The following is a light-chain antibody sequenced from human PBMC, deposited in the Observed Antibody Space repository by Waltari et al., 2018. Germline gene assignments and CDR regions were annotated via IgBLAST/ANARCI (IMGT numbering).Light chain of an antibody. CDR3: CSYSGSYNFV. Sequence: QSALTQPRSVSGSPGQSVTISCTGTSSDVGGYNYVSWYQQHPGKAPKFMIYDVPKRPSGVPDRFSGSKSGNTASLTISGLQAEDEADYYCCSYSGSYNFVFGSGTTVTVL. V-gene: IGLV2-11*01. J-gene: IGLJ1*01. CDR1: SSDVGGYNY. CDR2: DVP.